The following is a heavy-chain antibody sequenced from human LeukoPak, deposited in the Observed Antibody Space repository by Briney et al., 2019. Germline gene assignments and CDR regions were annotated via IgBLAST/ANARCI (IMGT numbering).Heavy chain of an antibody. V-gene: IGHV3-23*01. D-gene: IGHD2-15*01. CDR1: GFTFSSYA. Sequence: GGSLRLSCAASGFTFSSYAMTWVRQAPGKGREWVSAITDSTYFADSVKGRFTISRHSSKNRMYLQMNSLRVEDTAVYYCARYCSGGRCYSGLVPWGQGALVTVSS. CDR2: ITDST. CDR3: ARYCSGGRCYSGLVP. J-gene: IGHJ5*02.